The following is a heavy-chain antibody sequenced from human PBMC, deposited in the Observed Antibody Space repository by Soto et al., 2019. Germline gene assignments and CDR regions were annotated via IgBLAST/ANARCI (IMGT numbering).Heavy chain of an antibody. D-gene: IGHD1-1*01. J-gene: IGHJ5*02. CDR3: AKDTSTAWGFDP. CDR1: GFTFNSYA. Sequence: GGFLRLSCAASGFTFNSYAMSWVRQAPGKGLEWVSGISGSGITTHYADSVKGRFTISRDNSKNTLYLQMNSLRVEDTAVYYCAKDTSTAWGFDPWGQGTLVTVSS. V-gene: IGHV3-23*01. CDR2: ISGSGITT.